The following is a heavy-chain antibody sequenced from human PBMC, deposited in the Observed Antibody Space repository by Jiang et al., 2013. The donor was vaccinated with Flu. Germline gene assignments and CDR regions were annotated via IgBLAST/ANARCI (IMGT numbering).Heavy chain of an antibody. CDR3: ARGGGIAVAANFDY. D-gene: IGHD6-19*01. CDR1: GYIFSNYA. CDR2: INTGNGDT. J-gene: IGHJ4*02. Sequence: GAEVKKPGASVKVSCKASGYIFSNYAMHWVRQAPGQRLEWMGWINTGNGDTKYSQKFQGRVTITRDTSASTAYVELSSLRSEDTAVYYCARGGGIAVAANFDYWGQGTLVTVSS. V-gene: IGHV1-3*04.